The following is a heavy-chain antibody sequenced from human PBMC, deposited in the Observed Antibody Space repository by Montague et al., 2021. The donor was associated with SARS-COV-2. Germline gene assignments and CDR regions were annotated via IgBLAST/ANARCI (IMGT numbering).Heavy chain of an antibody. V-gene: IGHV3-7*01. CDR2: IKLDGSEK. CDR3: ARDHRQVWFGAPVMERYFDY. D-gene: IGHD3-10*01. CDR1: GFTFSSYW. J-gene: IGHJ4*02. Sequence: SLRLSCAASGFTFSSYWMSWVRQAPGKGLEWVANIKLDGSEKYYVDSVKGRFTISRDNAKNSLYLQMNSLRAEDTAVYYCARDHRQVWFGAPVMERYFDYWGQGTLVTVSS.